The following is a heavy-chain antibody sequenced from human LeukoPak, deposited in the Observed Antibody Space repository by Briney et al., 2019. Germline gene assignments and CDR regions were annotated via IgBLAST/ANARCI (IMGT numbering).Heavy chain of an antibody. J-gene: IGHJ4*02. CDR1: GGSISPYY. CDR2: IYYTGST. D-gene: IGHD5-18*01. CDR3: ARGLLTGGYDN. V-gene: IGHV4-59*01. Sequence: KPSETLSLTCTVSGGSISPYYWSWIRQPPGKGLEWIRYIYYTGSTDYNPSLKSPVTISVDTSKNQFSLELRSVTAADTAVYYCARGLLTGGYDNWGQGTLVTVSS.